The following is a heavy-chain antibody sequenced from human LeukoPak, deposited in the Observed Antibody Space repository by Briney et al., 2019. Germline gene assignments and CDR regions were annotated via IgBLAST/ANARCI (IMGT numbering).Heavy chain of an antibody. CDR2: ISGSGGST. J-gene: IGHJ4*02. CDR3: AYDFWSGRFIDY. CDR1: GFTFSSYS. D-gene: IGHD3-3*01. Sequence: GGSLRLSCAASGFTFSSYSMNWVRQAPGKGLEWVSAISGSGGSTYYADSVKGRFTISRDNSKNTLYLQMNSLRAEDTAVYYCAYDFWSGRFIDYWGQGTLVTVSS. V-gene: IGHV3-23*01.